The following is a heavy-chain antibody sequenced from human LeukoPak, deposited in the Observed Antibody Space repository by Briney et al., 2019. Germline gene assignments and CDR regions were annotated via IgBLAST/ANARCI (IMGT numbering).Heavy chain of an antibody. J-gene: IGHJ4*02. CDR2: ISYDGSNK. CDR1: GFTFSSYA. D-gene: IGHD4-17*01. V-gene: IGHV3-30-3*01. Sequence: GGSLRLSCAASGFTFSSYAMHWVRQAPGKGLEWVAVISYDGSNKYYADSVKGRFTISRDNSKNTLYLQMNSLRAEDTAVYYCAGAPRTTVTHSIDYWGQGTLVTVSS. CDR3: AGAPRTTVTHSIDY.